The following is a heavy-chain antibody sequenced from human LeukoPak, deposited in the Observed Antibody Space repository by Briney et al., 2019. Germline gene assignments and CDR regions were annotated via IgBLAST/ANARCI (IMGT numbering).Heavy chain of an antibody. V-gene: IGHV3-49*04. CDR2: IRSKTYGGTT. CDR1: GFTFGDYG. Sequence: GGSLRLSCTTSGFTFGDYGLTWVRQAPGRGLEWVGFIRSKTYGGTTEFPASVKGRFSISRDDSRSIAYLQMNSLKPEDTALYYCARRLTVPGAKYYFDNWGQGTLVTVSS. CDR3: ARRLTVPGAKYYFDN. D-gene: IGHD1-26*01. J-gene: IGHJ4*02.